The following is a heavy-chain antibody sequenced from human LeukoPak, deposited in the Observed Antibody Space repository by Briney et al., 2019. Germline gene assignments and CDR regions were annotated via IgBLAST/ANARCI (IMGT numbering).Heavy chain of an antibody. J-gene: IGHJ6*02. CDR3: ARDPRGDSSGYYLPPLYYYYYYGMDV. V-gene: IGHV1-46*01. Sequence: VASVKVSCKASGYTFTSYYMHWVRQAPGQGLEWMGIINPSGGSTSYAQKFQGRVTMTRDTSTSTVYMELSSLRSEDTAVYYCARDPRGDSSGYYLPPLYYYYYYGMDVWGQGTTVTVSS. CDR2: INPSGGST. D-gene: IGHD3-22*01. CDR1: GYTFTSYY.